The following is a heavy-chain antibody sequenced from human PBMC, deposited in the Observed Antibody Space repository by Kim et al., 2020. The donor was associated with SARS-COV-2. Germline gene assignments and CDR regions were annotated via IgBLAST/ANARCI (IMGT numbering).Heavy chain of an antibody. J-gene: IGHJ5*01. V-gene: IGHV4-4*09. CDR2: MYSSGGA. D-gene: IGHD1-7*01. CDR3: ARHLSLLGTIYNLDS. Sequence: SETLSLTCSVSGVSISSYSWSWIRLSPGKGPQWIAYMYSSGGAHYHPSLASRATISVDTSQNLISLRLTSVTAADTATYYCARHLSLLGTIYNLDSWGQGTLVTVSS. CDR1: GVSISSYS.